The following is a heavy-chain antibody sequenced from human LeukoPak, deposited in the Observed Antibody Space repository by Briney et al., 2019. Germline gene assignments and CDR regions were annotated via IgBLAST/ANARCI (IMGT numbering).Heavy chain of an antibody. CDR1: GGTFSSYT. CDR3: ARAGYYDRSGYYYDFDY. CDR2: IIPIFGTA. J-gene: IGHJ4*02. Sequence: ASVKVSCKASGGTFSSYTISWVRQAPGQGLEWMGGIIPIFGTANYAQKFQGKVTVTTDESTSTAYMELSSLRSEDTAVYYCARAGYYDRSGYYYDFDYWGQGTLVTVSS. D-gene: IGHD3-22*01. V-gene: IGHV1-69*05.